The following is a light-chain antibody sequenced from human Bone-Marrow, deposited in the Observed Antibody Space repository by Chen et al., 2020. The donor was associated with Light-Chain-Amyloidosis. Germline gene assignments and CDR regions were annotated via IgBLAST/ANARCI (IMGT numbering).Light chain of an antibody. CDR2: RDT. V-gene: IGLV3-25*03. CDR3: QSADSSGTYEVI. J-gene: IGLJ2*01. Sequence: SYELTPPPSASVSPGQTARSTCPGDDLPTKYAYWYQQKPGQAPVLVIHRDTERPSGISERFSGSSSGTTATLTISGVQAEDEADYHCQSADSSGTYEVIFGGGTKLTVL. CDR1: DLPTKY.